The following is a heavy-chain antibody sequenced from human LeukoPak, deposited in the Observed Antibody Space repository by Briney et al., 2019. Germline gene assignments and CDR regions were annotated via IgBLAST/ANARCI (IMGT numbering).Heavy chain of an antibody. CDR2: IKQDGSEK. CDR3: AREGGTITMIVVVIPDYFDY. D-gene: IGHD3-22*01. CDR1: GFTFSSYC. V-gene: IGHV3-7*01. Sequence: PGGSLRLSCAASGFTFSSYCMSWLRQAPVKGLELVANIKQDGSEKYYVDSVKGRFTISRDNAKNSLYLQMNSLRAEDTAVYDCAREGGTITMIVVVIPDYFDYWGQGTLVTVSS. J-gene: IGHJ4*02.